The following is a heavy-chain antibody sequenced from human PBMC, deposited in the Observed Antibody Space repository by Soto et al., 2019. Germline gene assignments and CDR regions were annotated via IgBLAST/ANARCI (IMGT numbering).Heavy chain of an antibody. V-gene: IGHV4-59*08. CDR2: IYYSGST. Sequence: ASETLSLTCTVSGGSISSYYWSWIRQPPGKGLEWIGYIYYSGSTNYNPSLKSRVTISVDTSKNQFSLRLSSVTAADTAVYYCARRYGDCFGYWGQGTLVTVS. D-gene: IGHD4-17*01. CDR3: ARRYGDCFGY. J-gene: IGHJ4*02. CDR1: GGSISSYY.